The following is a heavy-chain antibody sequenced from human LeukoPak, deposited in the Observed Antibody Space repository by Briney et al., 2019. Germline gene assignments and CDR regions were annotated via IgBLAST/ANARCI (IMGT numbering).Heavy chain of an antibody. Sequence: GSLRLSCAASGFTFSRYSMNWVRQAPGKGLEWVSFISSSSTTIFYADSVKGRFTISRDNAKNSLFLQMNSLRAEDTAVYYCARDDYGDYDFDYWGQGTLVAVSS. CDR3: ARDDYGDYDFDY. CDR2: ISSSSTTI. CDR1: GFTFSRYS. J-gene: IGHJ4*02. D-gene: IGHD4-17*01. V-gene: IGHV3-48*01.